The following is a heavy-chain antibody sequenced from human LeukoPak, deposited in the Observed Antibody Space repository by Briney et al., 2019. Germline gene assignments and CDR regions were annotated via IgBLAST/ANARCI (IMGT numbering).Heavy chain of an antibody. CDR2: IHYSGTT. Sequence: PSETLSLTCTVSGASISTYYWSWIRQPPGKGLEWLGYIHYSGTTNYNPSLKNRVTISLDTSKNQFSLNLSSVTAADTAVYYCARMGGYSGYATHWGQGTLVTVSS. CDR1: GASISTYY. V-gene: IGHV4-59*08. D-gene: IGHD5-12*01. J-gene: IGHJ4*02. CDR3: ARMGGYSGYATH.